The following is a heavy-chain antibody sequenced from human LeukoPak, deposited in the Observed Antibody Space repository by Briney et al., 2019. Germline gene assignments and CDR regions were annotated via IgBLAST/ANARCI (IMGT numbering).Heavy chain of an antibody. Sequence: SVKVSCKASGYTFTSYDINWVRQAPGQGLEWMGRIIPILGIANYAQKFQGRVTITADKSTSTAYMELSSLRSEDTAVYYCARADEAMAYDYWGQGTLVTVSS. J-gene: IGHJ4*02. CDR2: IIPILGIA. V-gene: IGHV1-69*04. CDR3: ARADEAMAYDY. D-gene: IGHD5-18*01. CDR1: GYTFTSYD.